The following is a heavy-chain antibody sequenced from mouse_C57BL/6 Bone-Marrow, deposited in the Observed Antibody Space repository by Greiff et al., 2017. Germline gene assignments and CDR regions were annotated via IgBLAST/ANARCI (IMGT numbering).Heavy chain of an antibody. J-gene: IGHJ1*03. Sequence: QVHVKQSGPELARPWASVKISCQAFYTFFRRVHVAIRDTNYWMQWVKQRPGQGLEWIGAIYPGNGDTSYNQKFKGKATLTADKSSSTAYGNPYWYFDVWGTGTTVTVSS. D-gene: IGHD2-1*01. V-gene: IGHV1-87*01. CDR2: GQGLEWIG. CDR1: YTFFRRVH. CDR3: DV.